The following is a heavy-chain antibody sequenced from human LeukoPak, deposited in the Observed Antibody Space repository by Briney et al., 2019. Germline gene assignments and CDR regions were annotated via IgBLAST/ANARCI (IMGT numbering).Heavy chain of an antibody. Sequence: SQTLSLTCTVSGGSISSGGYYWSWIRQHPGKGLEWIGYIYYSGSTYYNPSLKSRVTISVDTSKNQFSLKLSSVTAADTAVYYRARGISGGTIFGVVITYFDYWGQGTLVTVSS. D-gene: IGHD3-3*01. CDR1: GGSISSGGYY. V-gene: IGHV4-31*03. J-gene: IGHJ4*02. CDR2: IYYSGST. CDR3: ARGISGGTIFGVVITYFDY.